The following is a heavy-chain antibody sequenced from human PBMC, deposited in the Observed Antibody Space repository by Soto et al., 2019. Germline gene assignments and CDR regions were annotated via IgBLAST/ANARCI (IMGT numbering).Heavy chain of an antibody. J-gene: IGHJ5*02. CDR1: GFTFSSYA. D-gene: IGHD1-26*01. CDR3: AKGTVGDTEEGWFDP. Sequence: PGGSLRLSCAASGFTFSSYAMSWVRQAPGKGLEWVSAISGSGGSTYYADSVKGRFTISRDNSKNTLYLQMNSLRAEDTAVYYCAKGTVGDTEEGWFDPCGQGTLLTVSS. V-gene: IGHV3-23*01. CDR2: ISGSGGST.